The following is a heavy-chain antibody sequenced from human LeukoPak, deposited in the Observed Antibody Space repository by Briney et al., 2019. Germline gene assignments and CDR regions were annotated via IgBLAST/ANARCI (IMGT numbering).Heavy chain of an antibody. Sequence: GGSLRLSCAASGFTFSSYSMNWVRQAPGKGLEWVSYISSSSSTIYYADSVKGRFTISRDNAKNSLYLQMNSLRAEDTAVYYCAVTYCGGDCYRTYYYYGMDVWGQGTTVTVSS. V-gene: IGHV3-48*01. D-gene: IGHD2-21*02. J-gene: IGHJ6*02. CDR1: GFTFSSYS. CDR3: AVTYCGGDCYRTYYYYGMDV. CDR2: ISSSSSTI.